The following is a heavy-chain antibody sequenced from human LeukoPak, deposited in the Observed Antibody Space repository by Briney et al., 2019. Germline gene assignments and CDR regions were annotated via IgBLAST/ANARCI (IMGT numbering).Heavy chain of an antibody. CDR1: GYSISSGYY. CDR2: IYHSGYT. V-gene: IGHV4-38-2*02. J-gene: IGHJ4*02. D-gene: IGHD3-16*01. CDR3: VRDMNPTHYFDY. Sequence: SETLSLTCNVSGYSISSGYYWGWIRQPPGKGLEWIGSIYHSGYTHYNPSLKGRVTMSVDTSKYDFSLKLSSVAAADTAIYYCVRDMNPTHYFDYWGQGTLVTVSS.